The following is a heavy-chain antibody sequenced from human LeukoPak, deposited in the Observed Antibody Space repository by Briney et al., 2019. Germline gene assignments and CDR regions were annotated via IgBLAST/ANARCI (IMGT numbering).Heavy chain of an antibody. D-gene: IGHD1-26*01. J-gene: IGHJ2*01. CDR1: GFTFSSYW. CDR2: INHNGNVN. CDR3: AKDRTVGASYWYFDL. Sequence: GGSLRLSCAASGFTFSSYWMNWARQAPGKGLEWVASINHNGNVNYYVDSVKGRFTISRDSSKNTLFLHMNTLRAEDTAIYYCAKDRTVGASYWYFDLWGRGTLVTVSS. V-gene: IGHV3-7*03.